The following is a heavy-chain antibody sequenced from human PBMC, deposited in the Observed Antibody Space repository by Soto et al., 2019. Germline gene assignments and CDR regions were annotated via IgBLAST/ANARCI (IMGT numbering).Heavy chain of an antibody. CDR3: ARSSGWAHDAFDI. CDR2: IGTAGDT. Sequence: SGGGLVQPGGSLRLSCAASGFTFSSYDMHWVRQATGTGLEWVSAIGTAGDTYYPGSVKGRFTISRENAKNSLYLQMNSLRAGDTAVYYCARSSGWAHDAFDIWGQGTMVTVSS. CDR1: GFTFSSYD. D-gene: IGHD6-19*01. J-gene: IGHJ3*02. V-gene: IGHV3-13*01.